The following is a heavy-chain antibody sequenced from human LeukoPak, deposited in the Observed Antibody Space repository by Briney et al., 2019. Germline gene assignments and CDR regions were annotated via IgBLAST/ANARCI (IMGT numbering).Heavy chain of an antibody. V-gene: IGHV1-2*04. CDR2: INPNSGGT. J-gene: IGHJ6*02. D-gene: IGHD1-26*01. Sequence: AASVKVSCKASGYTFTGYYMHWVRQAPGQGLEWMGWINPNSGGTNYAQKFQGWVTMTRDTSISTAYMELSRLRSDDTAVYYCARFNVGIVGVPGDYGMDVWGQGTTVTVSS. CDR1: GYTFTGYY. CDR3: ARFNVGIVGVPGDYGMDV.